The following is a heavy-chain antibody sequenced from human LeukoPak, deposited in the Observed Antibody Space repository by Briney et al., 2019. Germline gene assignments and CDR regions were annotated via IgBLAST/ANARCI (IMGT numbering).Heavy chain of an antibody. V-gene: IGHV3-15*01. J-gene: IGHJ4*02. D-gene: IGHD5-12*01. CDR3: TAGPNPASIQWKYFDY. CDR2: IKSKVDGGTT. Sequence: TGGSLRLSCGTSGFTLSNAWVSWVRQAPGKGLEWVGRIKSKVDGGTTDYAAPVKGRFTISRDDSKNTLYLQMNSLKTEDTAVYYCTAGPNPASIQWKYFDYWGQGTLVTVSS. CDR1: GFTLSNAW.